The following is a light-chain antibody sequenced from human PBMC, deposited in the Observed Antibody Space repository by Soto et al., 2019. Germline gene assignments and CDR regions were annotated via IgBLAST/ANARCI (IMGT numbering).Light chain of an antibody. CDR1: SSDIGGYNS. Sequence: QSALAQSPSASGSPGQSVTISCTGTSSDIGGYNSVSWYQQHPGKAPKVMIYDVSKRPSGVPDRFSGSKSGNTASLTVSALQAEDEADYYCSLYTDRNNLVFGTGTKVTVL. J-gene: IGLJ1*01. CDR2: DVS. CDR3: SLYTDRNNLV. V-gene: IGLV2-8*01.